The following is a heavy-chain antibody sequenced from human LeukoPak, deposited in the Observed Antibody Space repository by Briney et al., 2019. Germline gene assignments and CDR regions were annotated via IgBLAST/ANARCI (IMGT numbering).Heavy chain of an antibody. CDR3: ARALWFGERYYCGMDV. D-gene: IGHD3-10*01. V-gene: IGHV4-59*08. Sequence: SETLSLTCTVSGGSISPYYWSWIRQPPGKGLEWIGYIYYSGSTNYNPSLKSRVTISVDTSKNQFSLRLSSVTAADTAVYYCARALWFGERYYCGMDVWGQGTTVTVSS. CDR2: IYYSGST. CDR1: GGSISPYY. J-gene: IGHJ6*02.